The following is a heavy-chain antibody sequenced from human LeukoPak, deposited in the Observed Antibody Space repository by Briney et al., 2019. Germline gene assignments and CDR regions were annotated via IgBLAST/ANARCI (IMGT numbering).Heavy chain of an antibody. Sequence: SETLPLTCAVYGGSFSGYYWSWIRQPPGKGLEWIGEINHGGSTNYNPSLKSRVTVSVDTSKNQFSLKLSSVTAADTAVYYCARGSGSSGWYLHWGQGTLVTVSS. V-gene: IGHV4-34*01. CDR1: GGSFSGYY. CDR2: INHGGST. CDR3: ARGSGSSGWYLH. J-gene: IGHJ4*02. D-gene: IGHD6-19*01.